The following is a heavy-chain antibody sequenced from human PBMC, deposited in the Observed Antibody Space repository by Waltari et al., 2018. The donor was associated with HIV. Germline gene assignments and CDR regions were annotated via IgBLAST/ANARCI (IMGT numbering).Heavy chain of an antibody. CDR3: ARGRDSSVPTGMDV. J-gene: IGHJ6*02. Sequence: EVQLVESGGGLVKPGGSLRLSCAASGFTFSSYSMNWVRRAPGKWLEVVSSISMMSSDKYYADSVKGRFTISRDNAKNSLYLQMNSLRAEDTAVYYCARGRDSSVPTGMDVWGQGTTVTVSS. V-gene: IGHV3-21*01. CDR2: ISMMSSDK. D-gene: IGHD6-19*01. CDR1: GFTFSSYS.